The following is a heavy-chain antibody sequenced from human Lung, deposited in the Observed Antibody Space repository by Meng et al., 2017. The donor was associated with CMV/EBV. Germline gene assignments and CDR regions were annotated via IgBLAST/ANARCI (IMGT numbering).Heavy chain of an antibody. Sequence: GGSLRLSCKGSGYSFSSYWIGWVRQMPGKGLEWMGIIYPGDSDTTYSPSFQGQVTISAGKSISTAYLQWSSLKASDTAMYYCARTMGPAPFDYWGQGTLVTVSS. D-gene: IGHD3-10*01. CDR1: GYSFSSYW. CDR2: IYPGDSDT. V-gene: IGHV5-51*01. J-gene: IGHJ4*02. CDR3: ARTMGPAPFDY.